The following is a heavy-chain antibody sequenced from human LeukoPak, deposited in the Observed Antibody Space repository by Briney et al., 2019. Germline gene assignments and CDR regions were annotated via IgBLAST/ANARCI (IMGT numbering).Heavy chain of an antibody. CDR3: ARFGTSSSRFFDQ. D-gene: IGHD6-6*01. V-gene: IGHV4-59*01. CDR2: IHYSGTT. J-gene: IGHJ4*02. Sequence: PAETLTLTCTVSGGSISAYYWSWIRQPPGKGLEWIGYIHYSGTTNYYPSLKSRVTIALDTSKNQFSLKLNSVTAADTAVYYCARFGTSSSRFFDQWGQGTLVTVSS. CDR1: GGSISAYY.